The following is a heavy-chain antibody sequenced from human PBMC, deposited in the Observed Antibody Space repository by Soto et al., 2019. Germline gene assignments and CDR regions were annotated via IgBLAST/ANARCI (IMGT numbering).Heavy chain of an antibody. CDR1: GGTFSSYA. V-gene: IGHV1-69*13. Sequence: ASVKVSCKASGGTFSSYAISWVRQAPGQGLEWMGGIIPIFGTANYAQKFQGRVTITADESTSTAYMELSSLRSEDTAVYYYARELHDSSAWFDPCGQGTLVTVSS. CDR2: IIPIFGTA. J-gene: IGHJ5*02. D-gene: IGHD3-22*01. CDR3: ARELHDSSAWFDP.